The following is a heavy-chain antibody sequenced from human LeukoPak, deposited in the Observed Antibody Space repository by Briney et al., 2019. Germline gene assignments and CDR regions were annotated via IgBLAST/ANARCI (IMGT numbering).Heavy chain of an antibody. CDR3: ARGTDDYVWGSYRPDDAFDI. V-gene: IGHV1-69*13. J-gene: IGHJ3*02. D-gene: IGHD3-16*02. CDR2: IIPIFGTA. CDR1: GGTFSSYA. Sequence: ASVKVSCKASGGTFSSYAISWVRQAPGQGLEWMGGIIPIFGTANYAQKFQGRVTITADESTSTAYMELSSLRSEDTAVYYCARGTDDYVWGSYRPDDAFDIWGQGTMVIVSS.